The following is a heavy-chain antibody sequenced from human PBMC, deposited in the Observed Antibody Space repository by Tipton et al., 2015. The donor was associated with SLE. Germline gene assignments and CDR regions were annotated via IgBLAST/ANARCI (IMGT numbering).Heavy chain of an antibody. J-gene: IGHJ4*02. V-gene: IGHV3-21*04. CDR2: ITVSSSYI. CDR3: ARYFYDSSGVCLFDF. CDR1: GFTFSDYS. D-gene: IGHD3-22*01. Sequence: SLRLSCAASGFTFSDYSMNWVRQAPGKGLEWVSSITVSSSYIYYADSVKGRFTISRDNARNSLYLQMNSLTAADTAVYYCARYFYDSSGVCLFDFWGQGTLVTVSS.